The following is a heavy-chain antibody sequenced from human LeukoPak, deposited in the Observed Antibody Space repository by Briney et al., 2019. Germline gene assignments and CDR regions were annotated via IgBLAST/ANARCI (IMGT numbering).Heavy chain of an antibody. D-gene: IGHD3-22*01. J-gene: IGHJ4*02. CDR2: IIYSGTT. CDR1: GDSISTRY. V-gene: IGHV4-59*11. Sequence: SETLSLTCTVSGDSISTRYWTWIQQPPGKGLEWIGYIIYSGTTNFNPSLKSRVTMSVDTSKNQFTLKLDSVTAADTAVYYCARDPSGFYGFDYWGPGTLVTVSS. CDR3: ARDPSGFYGFDY.